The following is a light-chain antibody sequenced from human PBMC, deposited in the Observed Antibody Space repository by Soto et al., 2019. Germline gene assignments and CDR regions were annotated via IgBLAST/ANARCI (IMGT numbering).Light chain of an antibody. CDR2: GSS. J-gene: IGKJ2*01. Sequence: EVVLTQSPXTLSLSPGERATLSCRASENVSNNYLAWYQQKPGQAPRLLIFGSSDRAAGIPDRFSGSGSGTDFTLTISRLEPEDFAVYYCQQYGSSPPYTFGQGTKLEIK. CDR1: ENVSNNY. CDR3: QQYGSSPPYT. V-gene: IGKV3-20*01.